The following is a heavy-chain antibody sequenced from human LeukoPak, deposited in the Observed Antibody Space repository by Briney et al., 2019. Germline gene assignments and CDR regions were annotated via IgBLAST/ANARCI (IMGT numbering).Heavy chain of an antibody. Sequence: HPGGSLRLSCAASGFTFSSYWMHWVRQAPGKGLVWVSRINSDGSSTSYADSVKGRFTISRDNAKNTLYLQMNSLRAEDTAVYYCARDTQDIVVVPAAIALRYYYYYGMDVWGKGTTVTVSS. CDR2: INSDGSST. CDR1: GFTFSSYW. D-gene: IGHD2-2*02. CDR3: ARDTQDIVVVPAAIALRYYYYYGMDV. V-gene: IGHV3-74*01. J-gene: IGHJ6*04.